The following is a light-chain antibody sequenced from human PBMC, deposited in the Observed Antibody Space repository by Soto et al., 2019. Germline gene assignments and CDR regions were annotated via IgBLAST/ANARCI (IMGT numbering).Light chain of an antibody. V-gene: IGKV1-5*03. CDR1: ETISHY. CDR3: QQYNSYWT. J-gene: IGKJ1*01. CDR2: KAS. Sequence: DIQMTQSPSSLSASVGDRVTITCQASETISHYLNWYQQKPGKAPKLLIYKASSLESGVPSRFSGSGSGTEFTLTISSLQPDDFATYYCQQYNSYWTFGQGTKVDIK.